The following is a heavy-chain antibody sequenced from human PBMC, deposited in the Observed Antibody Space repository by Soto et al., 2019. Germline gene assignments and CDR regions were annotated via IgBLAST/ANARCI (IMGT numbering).Heavy chain of an antibody. V-gene: IGHV1-8*02. J-gene: IGHJ4*02. CDR1: GYTFTSYG. CDR3: ARGEDIVVVPAAGFDY. D-gene: IGHD2-2*01. Sequence: GASVKVSCKASGYTFTSYGISWVRQAPGQVLEWMGWMNPNSGNTGYAQKFQGRVTMTRNTSISTAYMELSSLRSEDTAVYYCARGEDIVVVPAAGFDYWGQGTLVTVSS. CDR2: MNPNSGNT.